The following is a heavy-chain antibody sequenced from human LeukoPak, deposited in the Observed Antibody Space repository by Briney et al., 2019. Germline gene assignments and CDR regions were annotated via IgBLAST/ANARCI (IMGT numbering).Heavy chain of an antibody. D-gene: IGHD1-26*01. J-gene: IGHJ4*02. CDR3: ARSTGWELWSVGYFFDY. Sequence: PGGSLRLSCAASRFTFSNFVMNWVRQAPGKRLEWVSYICSSGSTIYYADSVKGRFTISRNNAKNSLYLQMNSLRAEDTAGYYCARSTGWELWSVGYFFDYWGQGTLVTVSS. CDR2: ICSSGSTI. V-gene: IGHV3-48*03. CDR1: RFTFSNFV.